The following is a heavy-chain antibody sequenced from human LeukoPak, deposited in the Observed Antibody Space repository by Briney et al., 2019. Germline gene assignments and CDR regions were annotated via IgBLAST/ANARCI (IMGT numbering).Heavy chain of an antibody. CDR2: ISSSSTYI. J-gene: IGHJ4*02. CDR1: GFTFSSYS. D-gene: IGHD6-6*01. Sequence: PGGSLRLSCAASGFTFSSYSMNWVRQAPGKGLEWVSSISSSSTYIYYADSVKGRFTISRDNSKNTLYLQMNSLRAEDTAVYYCAKDPSRSSSSGYWGQGTLVTVSS. V-gene: IGHV3-21*04. CDR3: AKDPSRSSSSGY.